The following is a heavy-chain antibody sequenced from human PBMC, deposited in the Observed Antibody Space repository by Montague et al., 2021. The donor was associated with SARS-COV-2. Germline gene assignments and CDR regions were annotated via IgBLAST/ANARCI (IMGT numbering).Heavy chain of an antibody. J-gene: IGHJ6*02. CDR2: INHSANT. CDR1: GGSPSGYY. D-gene: IGHD3-10*01. V-gene: IGHV4-34*01. Sequence: LSLACAVYGGSPSGYYWSWIRQPPEKGLEWIGEINHSANTKYNPSLKSPVTISIDTSKNQFSLKMTSVTAADTATYYCASGIYPSESYYNRYYYGLNIWGPGTTVIVSS. CDR3: ASGIYPSESYYNRYYYGLNI.